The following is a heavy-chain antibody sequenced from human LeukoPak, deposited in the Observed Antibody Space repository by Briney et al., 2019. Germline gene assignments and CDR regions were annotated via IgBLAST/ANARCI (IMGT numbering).Heavy chain of an antibody. D-gene: IGHD2-8*01. V-gene: IGHV3-11*01. J-gene: IGHJ4*02. CDR3: AKGHTYGMI. Sequence: GGSLRLSCAASGFTFSDYYMSWIRQTPGKGLEWVSYISSSGTTMEYAKSVKGRFTISRDNAKDSLYLQMNSLEAEDTAVYYCAKGHTYGMIWGQGTLVAGSS. CDR2: ISSSGTTM. CDR1: GFTFSDYY.